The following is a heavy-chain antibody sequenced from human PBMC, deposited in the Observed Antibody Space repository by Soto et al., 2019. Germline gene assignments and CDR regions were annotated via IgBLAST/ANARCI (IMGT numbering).Heavy chain of an antibody. J-gene: IGHJ5*02. CDR3: ARISEDNWFDP. CDR2: IYYSGST. V-gene: IGHV4-59*08. CDR1: GGSISSYY. Sequence: SETLSLTCTVSGGSISSYYWSWIRQPPGKGLEWIGYIYYSGSTYYNPSLKSRVTISVDTSKNQFSLKLSSVTAADTAVYYCARISEDNWFDPWGQGTLVTVSS.